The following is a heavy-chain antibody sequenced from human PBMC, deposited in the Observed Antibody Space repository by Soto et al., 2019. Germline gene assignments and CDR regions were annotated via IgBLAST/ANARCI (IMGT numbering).Heavy chain of an antibody. Sequence: GGSLRLSCAASGFTFRNYAMSWVRLAPGKGLEWVSAISGTGGSTYYADSVKGRFTISRDNSGNTLYLQMDTLRAEDTALYYCAKDWYSSTWFAADFWGQGTLVTVSS. V-gene: IGHV3-23*01. CDR2: ISGTGGST. CDR3: AKDWYSSTWFAADF. J-gene: IGHJ4*02. D-gene: IGHD6-13*01. CDR1: GFTFRNYA.